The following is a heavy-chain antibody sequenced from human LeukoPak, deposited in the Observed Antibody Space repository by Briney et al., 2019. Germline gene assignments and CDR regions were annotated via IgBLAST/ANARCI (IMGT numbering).Heavy chain of an antibody. D-gene: IGHD3-3*01. CDR1: GFTFSSYA. CDR3: ARDRVGYDFWSGYLDY. CDR2: ISGSDAGT. Sequence: GGSLRLSCAASGFTFSSYAMSWVRQAPGKGLEWVSAISGSDAGTYSADSVQGRFTISRDNAKNSLYLQMNSLRAEDTAVYYCARDRVGYDFWSGYLDYWGQGTLVTVSS. V-gene: IGHV3-23*01. J-gene: IGHJ4*02.